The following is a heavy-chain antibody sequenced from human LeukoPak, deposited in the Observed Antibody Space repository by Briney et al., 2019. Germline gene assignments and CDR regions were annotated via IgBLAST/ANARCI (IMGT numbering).Heavy chain of an antibody. Sequence: SGPTLAKPTQTLTLTCTFLGLSRRTSGVGVAWIREPPGKAREWLALIYLDDGKRYSPSLKSKLTITKHPSKHQVVLTTTNMDPVDTAPYYCAHSKYYDSSGYLSWGQGTRVTVSS. D-gene: IGHD3-22*01. CDR3: AHSKYYDSSGYLS. CDR2: IYLDDGK. CDR1: GLSRRTSGVG. J-gene: IGHJ5*02. V-gene: IGHV2-5*02.